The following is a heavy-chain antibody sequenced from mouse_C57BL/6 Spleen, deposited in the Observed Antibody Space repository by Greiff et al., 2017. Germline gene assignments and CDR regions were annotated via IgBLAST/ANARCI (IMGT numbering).Heavy chain of an antibody. CDR3: ARMELYDGSTLRGYFDV. Sequence: EVQLQQSGPELVKPGASVKISCKASGYTFTDYYMNWVKQSHGKSLEWIGDINPNNGGTSYNQKFKGKATLTVDKSSSTAYMELRSLTSEDSAVYYGARMELYDGSTLRGYFDVWGTGTTVTVSS. D-gene: IGHD1-1*01. CDR1: GYTFTDYY. V-gene: IGHV1-26*01. J-gene: IGHJ1*03. CDR2: INPNNGGT.